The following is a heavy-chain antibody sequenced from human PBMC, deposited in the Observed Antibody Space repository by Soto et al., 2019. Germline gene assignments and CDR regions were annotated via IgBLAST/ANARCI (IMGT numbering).Heavy chain of an antibody. V-gene: IGHV3-48*01. CDR1: GFTFSSYS. CDR3: ARDSGNFPYSSSPSAFDI. D-gene: IGHD6-6*01. Sequence: EVQLVESGGGLVQPGGSLRLSCAASGFTFSSYSMNWVRQAPGKGLEWVSYISSSSSTIYYADSVKGRFTISRDNAKNSLYLQMNSLRAEETAVYYCARDSGNFPYSSSPSAFDIWGQGTMVTVSS. J-gene: IGHJ3*02. CDR2: ISSSSSTI.